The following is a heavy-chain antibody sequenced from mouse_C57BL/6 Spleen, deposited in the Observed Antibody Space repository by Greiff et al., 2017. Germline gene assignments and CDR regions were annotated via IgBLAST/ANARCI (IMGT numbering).Heavy chain of an antibody. D-gene: IGHD2-4*01. CDR3: TRYKIYYDSYYYAMDY. V-gene: IGHV1-15*01. CDR1: GYTFTDYE. CDR2: IDPETGGT. J-gene: IGHJ4*01. Sequence: VKLQQSGAELVRPGASVTLSCKASGYTFTDYEMHWVKQTPVHGLEWIGAIDPETGGTAYNQKFKGKAILTADKSSSTAYMELRSLTSEDSAVYYCTRYKIYYDSYYYAMDYWGQGTSVTVSS.